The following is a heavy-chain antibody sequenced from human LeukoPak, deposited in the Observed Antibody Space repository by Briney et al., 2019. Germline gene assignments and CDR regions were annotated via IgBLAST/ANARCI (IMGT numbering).Heavy chain of an antibody. CDR2: IYYSGST. CDR3: ARHDLVVTATILDY. J-gene: IGHJ4*02. CDR1: GGSISSYY. V-gene: IGHV4-39*01. Sequence: SETLSLTCTVSGGSISSYYWDWIRQPPGKGLEWIGSIYYSGSTYYNPSLKSRVTISVDTSKNQFSLKLSSVTAADTAVYYCARHDLVVTATILDYWGQGTLVTVSS. D-gene: IGHD2-21*02.